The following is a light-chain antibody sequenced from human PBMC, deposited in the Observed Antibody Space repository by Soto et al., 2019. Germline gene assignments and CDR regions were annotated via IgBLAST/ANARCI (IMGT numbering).Light chain of an antibody. CDR3: QQYVSIPLT. V-gene: IGKV3-20*01. Sequence: EIVLTQSPGTLSLSPGKRATLSCSASQSVGTYLAWYQQKPGQAPRLLIYGASSRATGIPDRFSGSGSGTDVTLTISRLEPEDSAVYYCQQYVSIPLTFGGGTKVDIK. CDR2: GAS. J-gene: IGKJ4*01. CDR1: QSVGTY.